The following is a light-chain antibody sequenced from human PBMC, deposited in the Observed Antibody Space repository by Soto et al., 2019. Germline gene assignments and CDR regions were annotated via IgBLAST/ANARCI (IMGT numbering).Light chain of an antibody. J-gene: IGKJ5*01. Sequence: DIQMTQSPSTLSASVGDRVTIACRASQSISSWLAWYQQKPGKAPKLLISQASSLQSGVPSRFTGSGSGTEFTLTITGLQPDDFATYYCQQYDTYITFGQGTRLEIK. CDR2: QAS. CDR1: QSISSW. V-gene: IGKV1-5*03. CDR3: QQYDTYIT.